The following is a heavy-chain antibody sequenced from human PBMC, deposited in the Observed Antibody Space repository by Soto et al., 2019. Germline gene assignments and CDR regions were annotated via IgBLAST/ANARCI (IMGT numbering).Heavy chain of an antibody. J-gene: IGHJ4*02. CDR1: GFTFSSYG. CDR2: IWYDGSNK. D-gene: IGHD6-13*01. Sequence: TGGSLSLSCAASGFTFSSYGMHWVRHAPGKGLEWVAVIWYDGSNKYYADSVKGRFTISRDNSKNTLYLQMNSLRAEDTAVYYCAREPIAAAGLVVDYWGQGTLVTVSS. CDR3: AREPIAAAGLVVDY. V-gene: IGHV3-33*01.